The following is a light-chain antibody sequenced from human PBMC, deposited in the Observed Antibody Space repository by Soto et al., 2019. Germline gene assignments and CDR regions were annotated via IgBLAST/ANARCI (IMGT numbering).Light chain of an antibody. CDR2: GAS. CDR3: QQYDSSPLT. CDR1: QSVSSSY. J-gene: IGKJ4*01. Sequence: EIVLTQSPGTLSLSPGERATLSCRASQSVSSSYLAWYQQKPGQAPRLLIYGASSRATGIPDRFSGSGSGTDFTLTSSRLEPEHFAVYYCQQYDSSPLTFGGGTKVEIK. V-gene: IGKV3-20*01.